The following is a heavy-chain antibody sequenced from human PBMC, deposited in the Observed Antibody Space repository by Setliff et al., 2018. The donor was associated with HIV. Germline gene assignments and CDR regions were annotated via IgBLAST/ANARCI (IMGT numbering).Heavy chain of an antibody. CDR3: ARARRAGSGPKYFQH. CDR2: INHSGST. J-gene: IGHJ1*01. Sequence: KTSETLSLTCAVYGGSFNGYYWSWIRQPPGKGLEWIGEINHSGSTNYNPSLKRRVTMSVDKSKNQFSLRLSSVTAADTAVYHCARARRAGSGPKYFQHWGQGTLVTVSS. V-gene: IGHV4-34*01. D-gene: IGHD2-15*01. CDR1: GGSFNGYY.